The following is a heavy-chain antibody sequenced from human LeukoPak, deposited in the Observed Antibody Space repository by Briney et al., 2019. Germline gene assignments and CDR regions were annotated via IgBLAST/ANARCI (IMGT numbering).Heavy chain of an antibody. J-gene: IGHJ4*02. D-gene: IGHD3-22*01. CDR2: INPNSGGT. CDR3: ARDSRLARFYDSSGYGRDY. CDR1: GYTFTGYY. Sequence: ASVKVSCKASGYTFTGYYMHWVRQAPGQGLEWMGWINPNSGGTNYAQKFQGRVTMTRDTSISIAYMELSRLRSDDTAVYYCARDSRLARFYDSSGYGRDYWGQRTLVTVSS. V-gene: IGHV1-2*02.